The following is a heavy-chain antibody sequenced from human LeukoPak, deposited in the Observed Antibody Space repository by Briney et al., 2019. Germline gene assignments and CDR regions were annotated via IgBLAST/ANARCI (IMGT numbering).Heavy chain of an antibody. J-gene: IGHJ4*02. Sequence: SETLSLTCTVSGGSISSYYWSWIRQPPGKGLEWIGYIYYSGSTNYNPSLKSRVTISVDTSKNQFSLELSSVTAADTAVYYCARGSYSYGLHFDYWGQGTLVTVSS. V-gene: IGHV4-59*01. CDR1: GGSISSYY. D-gene: IGHD5-18*01. CDR3: ARGSYSYGLHFDY. CDR2: IYYSGST.